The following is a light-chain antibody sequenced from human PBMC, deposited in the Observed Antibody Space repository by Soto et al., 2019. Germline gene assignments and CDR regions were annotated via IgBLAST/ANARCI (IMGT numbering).Light chain of an antibody. CDR3: FSYAGSDKWM. J-gene: IGLJ3*02. V-gene: IGLV2-8*01. CDR1: SSDVGAYNF. Sequence: QSALTQPPSASGSPGQSVTISCTGTSSDVGAYNFVSWFQQHPGKAPKLMIYDVSKRPSGVPDRFSGSKSDNTASLTVYGLQAEDEGDYYCFSYAGSDKWMFGGGTKLTVL. CDR2: DVS.